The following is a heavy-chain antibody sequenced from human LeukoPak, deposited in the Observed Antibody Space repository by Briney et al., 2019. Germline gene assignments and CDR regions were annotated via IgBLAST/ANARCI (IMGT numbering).Heavy chain of an antibody. Sequence: ASVKVSCKASGGTFSSYAISWVRQATGQGLEWMGWMNPNSGNTGYAQKFQGRVTMTRNISISTAYMELSSLRSEDTAVYYCARGVIWNWGQGTLVTVSS. V-gene: IGHV1-8*02. J-gene: IGHJ4*02. D-gene: IGHD3-16*02. CDR2: MNPNSGNT. CDR1: GGTFSSYA. CDR3: ARGVIWN.